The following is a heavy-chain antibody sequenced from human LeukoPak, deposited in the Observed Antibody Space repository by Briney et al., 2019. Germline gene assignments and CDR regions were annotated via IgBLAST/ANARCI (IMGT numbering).Heavy chain of an antibody. Sequence: GGSLRLSCAASGFTFSSYAMHWVRQAPGKGLEYVSAISNNAIRIYYANSVKGRFTISRDNSKNTVYLQMGSLKAEDTAVYYCARDLAGYNSFDYWGQGTLVTVSS. CDR3: ARDLAGYNSFDY. J-gene: IGHJ4*02. CDR1: GFTFSSYA. D-gene: IGHD5-24*01. CDR2: ISNNAIRI. V-gene: IGHV3-64*01.